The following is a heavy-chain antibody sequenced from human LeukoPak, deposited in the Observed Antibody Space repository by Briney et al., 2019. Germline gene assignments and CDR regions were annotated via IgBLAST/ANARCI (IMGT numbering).Heavy chain of an antibody. J-gene: IGHJ6*03. CDR3: ARELWELLEGGPYYYYMDV. V-gene: IGHV1-2*02. CDR2: INPNSGGT. Sequence: GASVKVSCKASGYTFTGYYMHWVRQAPGQGLEWMGWINPNSGGTNYAQKFQGRVTMTRDTSISTAYMELSRLRSDDTAVYYCARELWELLEGGPYYYYMDVWGKGTTVTISS. D-gene: IGHD1-26*01. CDR1: GYTFTGYY.